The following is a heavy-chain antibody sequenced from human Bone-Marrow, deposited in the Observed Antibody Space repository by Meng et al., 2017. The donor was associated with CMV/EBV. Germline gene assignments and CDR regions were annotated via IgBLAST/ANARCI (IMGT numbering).Heavy chain of an antibody. CDR2: IYPGDSDT. J-gene: IGHJ4*02. CDR3: ARLRGGSYTRPFDY. V-gene: IGHV5-51*01. CDR1: GYSFTTYW. Sequence: GESLKISCTASGYSFTTYWIAWVRQMPGKGLEWMGIIYPGDSDTRYSPSFQGQVTISADKSISTAYLQWSSLKASDTAMYYCARLRGGSYTRPFDYWGQGTLVTVSS. D-gene: IGHD1-26*01.